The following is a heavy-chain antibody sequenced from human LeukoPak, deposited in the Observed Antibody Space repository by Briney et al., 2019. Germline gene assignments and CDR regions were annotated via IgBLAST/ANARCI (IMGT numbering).Heavy chain of an antibody. D-gene: IGHD3-22*01. CDR3: AKDRPSANYYDSSGYLVYFHH. V-gene: IGHV3-21*01. J-gene: IGHJ1*01. CDR1: GYTFSDFS. Sequence: PGGSLRLSCAASGYTFSDFSVNWVRQAPGKGLEWVSSISVRSNYRYYADSVRGRFTISRDNSKNTLYLQMNSLRAEDTAVYYCAKDRPSANYYDSSGYLVYFHHWGQGTLVTVSS. CDR2: ISVRSNYR.